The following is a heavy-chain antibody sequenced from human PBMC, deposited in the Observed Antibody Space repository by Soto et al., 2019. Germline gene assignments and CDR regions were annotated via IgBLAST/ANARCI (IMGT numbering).Heavy chain of an antibody. CDR1: GYTFTSNG. J-gene: IGHJ3*02. V-gene: IGHV1-18*01. D-gene: IGHD5-12*01. CDR3: ASEGGYEGRLRGDAFNI. CDR2: ISAYNGNT. Sequence: VASVKVSGKASGYTFTSNGISWVRQAPGQGLEWIGWISAYNGNTNYAQKLQGRVTMTTETSTSTAYMELRSLRSDDTAVYYCASEGGYEGRLRGDAFNIWGQGTKVTVSS.